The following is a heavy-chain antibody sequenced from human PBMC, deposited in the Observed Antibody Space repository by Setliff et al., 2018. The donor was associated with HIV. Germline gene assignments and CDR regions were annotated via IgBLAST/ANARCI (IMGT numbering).Heavy chain of an antibody. CDR1: GGSFSGYH. CDR2: INHSGST. J-gene: IGHJ5*02. CDR3: ASRIYYYDSSRVLREEGFDP. D-gene: IGHD3-22*01. V-gene: IGHV4-34*01. Sequence: SETLSLTCAVYGGSFSGYHWSWIRQSPGKGLEWIGEINHSGSTNYNPSLKSRVTISVDTSKNQFSLKLNSVTAADTAVYYCASRIYYYDSSRVLREEGFDPWGQGTLVTVSS.